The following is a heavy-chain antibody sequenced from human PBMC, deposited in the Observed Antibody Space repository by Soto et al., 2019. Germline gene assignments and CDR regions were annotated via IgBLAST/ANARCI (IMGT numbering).Heavy chain of an antibody. J-gene: IGHJ3*02. D-gene: IGHD3-10*01. CDR1: GFTFSSYS. V-gene: IGHV3-48*01. CDR3: ARDRVSGAYYHDAFDM. Sequence: EVQLVESGGNLVQPGGDLRLSCAASGFTFSSYSMNWVRQAPGKGLEWVSYISSSGSTIYHADSVKGRFTISRDNAKKSLYLQLNSLRAEDTAVYYCARDRVSGAYYHDAFDMWGQGTMVTVSS. CDR2: ISSSGSTI.